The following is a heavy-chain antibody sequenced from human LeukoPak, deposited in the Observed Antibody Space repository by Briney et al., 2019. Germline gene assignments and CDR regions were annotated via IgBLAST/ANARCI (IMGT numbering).Heavy chain of an antibody. D-gene: IGHD6-13*01. Sequence: SETLSLTCTVSGGSISSSSYYWSWIRQPPGKGLEWIGYIYYSGSTNYNPSLKSRVTISVDTSKNQFSLKLSSVTAADTAVYYCARQGTKGSSWYPFDYWGQGTLVTVSS. CDR3: ARQGTKGSSWYPFDY. CDR1: GGSISSSSYY. J-gene: IGHJ4*02. CDR2: IYYSGST. V-gene: IGHV4-61*05.